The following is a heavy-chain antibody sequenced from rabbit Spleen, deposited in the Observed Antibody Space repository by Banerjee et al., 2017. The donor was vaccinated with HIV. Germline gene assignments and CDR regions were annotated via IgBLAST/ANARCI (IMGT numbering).Heavy chain of an antibody. V-gene: IGHV1S45*01. J-gene: IGHJ4*01. Sequence: QQQLEESGGGLVKTGGTLTLACTASGFSFNNIYWICWVRQAPGKGLEWITCIDTGDGDTYYANWAKGRFTISKTSSTTVTLQMTSLTAADTATYFCARDSAGREDFNLWGPGTLVTVS. CDR3: ARDSAGREDFNL. CDR1: GFSFNNIYW. CDR2: IDTGDGDT. D-gene: IGHD4-2*01.